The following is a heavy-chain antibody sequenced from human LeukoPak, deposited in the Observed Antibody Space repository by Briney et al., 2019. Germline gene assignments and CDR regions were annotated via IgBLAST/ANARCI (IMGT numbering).Heavy chain of an antibody. D-gene: IGHD3-22*01. CDR1: GFTFSSYG. CDR3: ARDDYYDTSGYRD. V-gene: IGHV3-30*03. CDR2: ISYDVGKK. Sequence: PGGSLRLSCAASGFTFSSYGMHWVRQAPGKGLEWVAVISYDVGKKYYADSVKGRFTISRDNSKNTLYLQMNSLRAEDTAVYYCARDDYYDTSGYRDWGQGTLVIVSS. J-gene: IGHJ4*02.